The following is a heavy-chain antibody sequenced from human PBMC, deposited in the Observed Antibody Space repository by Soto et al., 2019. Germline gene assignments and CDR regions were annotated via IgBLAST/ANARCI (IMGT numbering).Heavy chain of an antibody. Sequence: GGSLRLSCAASGFTFRNYPMTWFRQAPGKGLDWASTISGSGVDTYYPDSVKGRVTISRDNSKNTLYLQINSLRAEDTAVYYCAKGGLLPRANRWFWGQGTLVTVSS. J-gene: IGHJ4*02. V-gene: IGHV3-23*01. CDR3: AKGGLLPRANRWF. D-gene: IGHD2-2*01. CDR1: GFTFRNYP. CDR2: ISGSGVDT.